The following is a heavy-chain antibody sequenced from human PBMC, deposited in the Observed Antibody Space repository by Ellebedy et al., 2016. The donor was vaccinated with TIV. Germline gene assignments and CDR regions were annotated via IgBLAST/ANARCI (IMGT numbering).Heavy chain of an antibody. CDR3: AREGPGYDY. CDR1: GDSVSSNSAA. Sequence: SQTLSLTCXISGDSVSSNSAAWNWTRQSPSRGLEWLGRTYFRSKWYHDYAVSVKGRLSISPDTSKNQFSLQLNSLTPEDTAVYYCAREGPGYDYWGQGTLVTVSS. CDR2: TYFRSKWYH. V-gene: IGHV6-1*01. D-gene: IGHD3-9*01. J-gene: IGHJ4*02.